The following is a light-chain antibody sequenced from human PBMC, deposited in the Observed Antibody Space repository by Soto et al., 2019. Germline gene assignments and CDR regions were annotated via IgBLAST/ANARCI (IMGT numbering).Light chain of an antibody. Sequence: EIVMTQSPVTLSVSPGERVTISCRASQSVSSNLAWYQQKPGQAPSLLIYGAFTRATGIPARFSGTGSGTEITLTISSLQSEDFALYYCQQYKDWPLTFGQGTKVDIK. CDR2: GAF. J-gene: IGKJ1*01. V-gene: IGKV3-15*01. CDR1: QSVSSN. CDR3: QQYKDWPLT.